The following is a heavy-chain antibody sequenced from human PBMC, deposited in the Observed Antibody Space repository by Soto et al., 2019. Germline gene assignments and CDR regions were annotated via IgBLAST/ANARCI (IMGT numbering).Heavy chain of an antibody. J-gene: IGHJ6*02. Sequence: SETLSLTCTVSGGSISSSSYYWGWIRQPPGKGLEWIGSIYYSGSTYYNPSLKNRVTISVDTSKNQSSLKLSSVTAADTAVYYCARQGRYYDFWSGYYGREYYYYGMDVWGQGTTVTVSS. V-gene: IGHV4-39*01. CDR2: IYYSGST. D-gene: IGHD3-3*01. CDR3: ARQGRYYDFWSGYYGREYYYYGMDV. CDR1: GGSISSSSYY.